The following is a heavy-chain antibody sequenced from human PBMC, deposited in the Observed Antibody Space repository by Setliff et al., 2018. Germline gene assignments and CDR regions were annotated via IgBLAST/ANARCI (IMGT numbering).Heavy chain of an antibody. CDR1: GDYISSQY. CDR2: IYYSGST. D-gene: IGHD4-17*01. V-gene: IGHV4-59*06. CDR3: ARDPLTTNRRRAFDI. J-gene: IGHJ3*02. Sequence: KTSETLSLTCTVSGDYISSQYWSWIRQPPGKGLEWIGYIYYSGSTYYNPSLKSRVTISVDTSKNQFSLKLSSVTAADTAVYYCARDPLTTNRRRAFDIWGQGTMVTVSS.